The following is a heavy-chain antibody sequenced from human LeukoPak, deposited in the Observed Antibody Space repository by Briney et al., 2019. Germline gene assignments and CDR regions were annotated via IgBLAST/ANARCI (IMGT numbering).Heavy chain of an antibody. CDR1: GFTFSNYG. Sequence: GGSLRLSCEASGFTFSNYGMHWVRQAPGKGLEWAAFIRHDGSKIYYADSVKGRFTISRDNAKNSLYLQMNSLRAEDTALYYCARSVAASRDYWGQGTLVTVSS. V-gene: IGHV3-30*02. J-gene: IGHJ4*02. CDR3: ARSVAASRDY. CDR2: IRHDGSKI. D-gene: IGHD2-15*01.